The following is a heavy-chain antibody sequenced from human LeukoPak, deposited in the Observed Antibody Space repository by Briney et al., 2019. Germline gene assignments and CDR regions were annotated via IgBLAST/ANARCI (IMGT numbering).Heavy chain of an antibody. V-gene: IGHV4-59*01. CDR3: ARDSRPTLTTAWFDP. CDR2: IYYSGST. J-gene: IGHJ5*02. CDR1: GGSISSYY. D-gene: IGHD4-17*01. Sequence: SETLSLTCTVSGGSISSYYWNWIRQPPGKGLEWIGYIYYSGSTNYNPSLKSRLTISVDTSKNQFSLKLSSVTAADTAVYYCARDSRPTLTTAWFDPWGQGTLVTVSS.